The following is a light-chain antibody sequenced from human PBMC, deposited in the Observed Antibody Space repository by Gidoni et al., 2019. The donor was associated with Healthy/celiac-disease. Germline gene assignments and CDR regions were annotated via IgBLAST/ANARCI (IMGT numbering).Light chain of an antibody. CDR2: QDS. CDR1: ALPKQY. J-gene: IGLJ3*02. V-gene: IGLV3-25*03. CDR3: QSADSSGTSWV. Sequence: SYELTQTPSVSVSPGQTARITCSGDALPKQYAYWYQQKPGQAPVLVIYQDSERPSGIPERFSGSSSGTTVTLTISGVQAEDEADYYCQSADSSGTSWVFGGGTKLTVL.